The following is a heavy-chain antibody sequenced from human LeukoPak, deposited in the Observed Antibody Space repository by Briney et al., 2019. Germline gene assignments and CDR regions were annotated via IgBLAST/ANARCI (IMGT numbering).Heavy chain of an antibody. D-gene: IGHD2-21*02. CDR2: IYYSGST. CDR1: GGSISSYY. CDR3: ARHDPYCGGDCYFQYYFDY. V-gene: IGHV4-59*08. Sequence: PSGTLSLTCTVSGGSISSYYWSWIRQPPGKGLEGIGYIYYSGSTNYNPSLKSRVTISVDTSKNQFSLKLSSVTAADTAVYYCARHDPYCGGDCYFQYYFDYWGQGTLVTVSS. J-gene: IGHJ4*02.